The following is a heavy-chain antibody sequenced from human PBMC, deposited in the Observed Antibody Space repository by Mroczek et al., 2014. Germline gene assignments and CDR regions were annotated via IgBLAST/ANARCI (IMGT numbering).Heavy chain of an antibody. CDR2: IYYSGST. V-gene: IGHV4-39*01. J-gene: IGHJ1*01. CDR3: ARHKSLAAAEH. D-gene: IGHD6-13*01. Sequence: QVQLQQWGPGLVKPSETLSLTCTVSGGSISSSSYYWGWIRQPPGKGLEWIGSIYYSGSTYYNPSLKSRVTISVDTSKNQFSLKLSSVTAADTAVYYCARHKSLAAAEHWGQGTLVTVSS. CDR1: GGSISSSSYY.